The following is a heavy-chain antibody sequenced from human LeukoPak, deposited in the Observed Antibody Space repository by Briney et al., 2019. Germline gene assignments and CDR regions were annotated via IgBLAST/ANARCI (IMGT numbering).Heavy chain of an antibody. V-gene: IGHV3-21*01. D-gene: IGHD3-22*01. CDR3: ARDTYYYDSSGYHNWFDP. J-gene: IGHJ5*02. CDR2: ISSSSSYI. CDR1: GFTFSSYS. Sequence: PGGSLRLSCAASGFTFSSYSMNWVRQAPGKGLEWVSSISSSSSYIYYADSVKGRFTISRDNAKNSLYLQMNSLRAEDTAVYYCARDTYYYDSSGYHNWFDPWGQGTLVTVSS.